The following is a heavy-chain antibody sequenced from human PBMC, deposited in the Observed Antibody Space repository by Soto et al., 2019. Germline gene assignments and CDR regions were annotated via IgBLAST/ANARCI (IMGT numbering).Heavy chain of an antibody. Sequence: QVQLVQSGAEVKKPGSSVKVSCKASGGTFSTYIIKWVRQAPGQGLEWMGRIIPVLGIANYAQKFQGRVTITADKSTGTADMDLSSLRSEDTAIYYCARGSGGGFDDWGQGTLFTVSS. CDR3: ARGSGGGFDD. V-gene: IGHV1-69*02. D-gene: IGHD1-26*01. CDR1: GGTFSTYI. CDR2: IIPVLGIA. J-gene: IGHJ4*02.